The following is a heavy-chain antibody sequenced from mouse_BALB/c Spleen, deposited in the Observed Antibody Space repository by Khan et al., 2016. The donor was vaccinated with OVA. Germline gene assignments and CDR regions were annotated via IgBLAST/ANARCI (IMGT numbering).Heavy chain of an antibody. Sequence: EVKLQESGPGLVKPSQSLSLTCTVTGYSITSDYAWNWIRQFPGNKLEWMGFISYSGNTKYNPSLKSRFSITRDTSKNQFFLQLNYVTTEDTATYYCARVYGGDFDYWGQGTSRTGSS. D-gene: IGHD1-1*01. CDR2: ISYSGNT. CDR1: GYSITSDYA. V-gene: IGHV3-2*02. J-gene: IGHJ2*02. CDR3: ARVYGGDFDY.